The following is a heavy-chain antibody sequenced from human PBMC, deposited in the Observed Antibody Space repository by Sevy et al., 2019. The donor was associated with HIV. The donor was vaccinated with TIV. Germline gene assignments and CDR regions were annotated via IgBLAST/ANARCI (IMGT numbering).Heavy chain of an antibody. CDR3: ARRRNYYGMIDAFDI. Sequence: GGSLRLSCAASGFTFSSYWMHWVRQAPGKGLVWVSRINSDGSSTSYADSVKGRFTISRDNAKNTLYLQMNSLRAEDTAGYYCARRRNYYGMIDAFDIWGQGTMVTVSS. CDR2: INSDGSST. V-gene: IGHV3-74*01. CDR1: GFTFSSYW. J-gene: IGHJ3*02. D-gene: IGHD3-10*01.